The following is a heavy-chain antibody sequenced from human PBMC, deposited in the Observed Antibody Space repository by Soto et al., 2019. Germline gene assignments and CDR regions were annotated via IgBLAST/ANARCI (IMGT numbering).Heavy chain of an antibody. CDR3: AKHFGDYYYYYGMDV. CDR1: GFTFSSYA. V-gene: IGHV3-23*01. D-gene: IGHD3-16*01. CDR2: ISGSGGST. Sequence: GGSLRLSCAASGFTFSSYAMSWVRQAPGKGLEWVSAISGSGGSTYYADSVKGRFTISRDNSKNTLYLQMNSLRAEDTAVYYCAKHFGDYYYYYGMDVWGQGTTVTVSS. J-gene: IGHJ6*02.